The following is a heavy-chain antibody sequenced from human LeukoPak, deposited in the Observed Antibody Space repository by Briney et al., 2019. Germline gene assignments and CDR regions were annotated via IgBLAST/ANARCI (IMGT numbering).Heavy chain of an antibody. J-gene: IGHJ6*03. CDR3: ARAEDYYYYYMDV. CDR2: ISSSSSYI. CDR1: GFTFGSYS. D-gene: IGHD1-14*01. V-gene: IGHV3-21*01. Sequence: GGSLRLSCAASGFTFGSYSMNWVRQAPGKGLEWVSSISSSSSYIYYADSVKGRFTISRDNAKNSLYLQMNSLRAEDTAVYYCARAEDYYYYYMDVWGKGTTVTVSS.